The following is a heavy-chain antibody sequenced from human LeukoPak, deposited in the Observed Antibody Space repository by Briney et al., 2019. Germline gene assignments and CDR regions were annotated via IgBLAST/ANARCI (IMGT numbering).Heavy chain of an antibody. V-gene: IGHV3-43*02. D-gene: IGHD5-18*01. CDR3: AKVQVRQLWLPGYFDY. CDR2: ISGDGGST. Sequence: PGGSLRLSCAASGFTFDDYAMHWVRQTPGKGLEWVSLISGDGGSTYYADSVKGRFTISRDNSKNSLYLQMNSLRTEDTALYYCAKVQVRQLWLPGYFDYWGQGTLVTVSS. CDR1: GFTFDDYA. J-gene: IGHJ4*02.